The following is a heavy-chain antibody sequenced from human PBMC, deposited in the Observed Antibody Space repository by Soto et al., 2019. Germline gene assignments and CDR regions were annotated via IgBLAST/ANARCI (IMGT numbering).Heavy chain of an antibody. CDR2: INHSGST. Sequence: SETLSLTCAVYGGSFSGYYWSWIRQPPGKGLEWIGEINHSGSTNYNPSLKSRVTISVDTSKNQFSLKLSSVTAADTAVYYCARGGSAARRLFGRLHYYGMDVWGQGTTVTVSS. D-gene: IGHD6-6*01. CDR3: ARGGSAARRLFGRLHYYGMDV. V-gene: IGHV4-34*01. CDR1: GGSFSGYY. J-gene: IGHJ6*02.